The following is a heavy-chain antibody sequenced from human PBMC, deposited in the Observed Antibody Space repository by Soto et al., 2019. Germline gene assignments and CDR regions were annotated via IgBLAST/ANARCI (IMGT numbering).Heavy chain of an antibody. V-gene: IGHV4-30-4*01. CDR1: GGSIKSDYY. Sequence: SETLSLTCTVSGGSIKSDYYWAWVRQPPGGGLQWMGYKYYSGATDSDPSLEARVSFSVDTSKNQSFLNLTSVTVADTAVYFCARGRTNYFYYGLDVWGPGIPVTAP. CDR2: KYYSGAT. CDR3: ARGRTNYFYYGLDV. J-gene: IGHJ6*02.